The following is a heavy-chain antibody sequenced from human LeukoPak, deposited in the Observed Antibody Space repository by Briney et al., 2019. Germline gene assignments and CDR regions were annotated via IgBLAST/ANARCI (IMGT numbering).Heavy chain of an antibody. D-gene: IGHD3-22*01. Sequence: ASVKVSCKASGHTFTGYYLHWVRQAPGQGLEWMGWISAYNGNTNYAQKLQGRVTMTTDTSTSTAYMELRSLRSDDTAVYYCARLYDSSGYPQALGYWGQGTLVTVSS. V-gene: IGHV1-18*04. CDR1: GHTFTGYY. CDR2: ISAYNGNT. CDR3: ARLYDSSGYPQALGY. J-gene: IGHJ4*02.